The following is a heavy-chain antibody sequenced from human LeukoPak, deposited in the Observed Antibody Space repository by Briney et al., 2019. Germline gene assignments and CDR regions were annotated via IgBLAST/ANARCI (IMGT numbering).Heavy chain of an antibody. D-gene: IGHD2-2*01. Sequence: ASVKVSCKASGYTFTSYGISWVRQAPGQGLEWMGWISAYNGNTNSAQKFQGRVTMTTDTSTSTAYMELRSLRSDDTAVYYCARDRNIVVVPAASHAFDIWGQGTMVTVSS. CDR3: ARDRNIVVVPAASHAFDI. J-gene: IGHJ3*02. CDR1: GYTFTSYG. V-gene: IGHV1-18*01. CDR2: ISAYNGNT.